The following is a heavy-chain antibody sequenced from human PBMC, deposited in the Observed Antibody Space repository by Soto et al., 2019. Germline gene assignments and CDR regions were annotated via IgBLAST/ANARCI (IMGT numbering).Heavy chain of an antibody. D-gene: IGHD4-4*01. CDR3: AKSSEMTTVIIWYMDV. J-gene: IGHJ6*03. Sequence: GGSLRLSCAASGFTFSSYGMHWVRQAPGKGLEWVAVISYDGSNKYYADSVKGRFTISRDNSKNTLYLQMNSLRAEDTAVYYCAKSSEMTTVIIWYMDVWGKGTTVTVSS. CDR2: ISYDGSNK. CDR1: GFTFSSYG. V-gene: IGHV3-30*18.